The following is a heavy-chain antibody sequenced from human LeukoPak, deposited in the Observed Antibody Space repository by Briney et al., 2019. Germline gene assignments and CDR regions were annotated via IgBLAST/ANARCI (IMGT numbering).Heavy chain of an antibody. CDR3: AKSGYNRFDY. J-gene: IGHJ4*02. D-gene: IGHD5-24*01. CDR1: GFTFSSPA. Sequence: GGSLRLSCAASGFTFSSPAMSWVRQAPGKGLEWVSNISGSGSGGSTYYADSVKGRFTISRDNSKNTLYLQMNSLRAEDTAVYYCAKSGYNRFDYWGQGILVTVSS. CDR2: ISGSGSGGST. V-gene: IGHV3-23*01.